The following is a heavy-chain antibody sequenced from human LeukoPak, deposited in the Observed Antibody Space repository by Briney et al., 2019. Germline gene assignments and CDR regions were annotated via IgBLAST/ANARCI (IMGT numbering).Heavy chain of an antibody. D-gene: IGHD3-10*01. Sequence: GGSLRLSCAASGFTFSSYSMNWVRQAPGKGLEWASSISSSSSYIYYADSVKGRFTISRDNSKNTLYLQMNSLRAEDTAVYYCAKPYYGSGSYYNYYFDYWGQGTLVTVSS. J-gene: IGHJ4*02. V-gene: IGHV3-21*04. CDR1: GFTFSSYS. CDR3: AKPYYGSGSYYNYYFDY. CDR2: ISSSSSYI.